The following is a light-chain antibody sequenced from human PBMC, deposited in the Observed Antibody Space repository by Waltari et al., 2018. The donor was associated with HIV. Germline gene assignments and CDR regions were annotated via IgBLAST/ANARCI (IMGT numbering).Light chain of an antibody. CDR2: GKD. Sequence: SSELTQDPAVSVALGQPVRITCQGDSLRKYSANWYRQKPGQAPVVVMYGKDNRPSGIPARFSGSSSGNTGTLTITGAQAEDEADYYCDSRDSNDIHHVFGTGTKVT. V-gene: IGLV3-19*01. J-gene: IGLJ1*01. CDR1: SLRKYS. CDR3: DSRDSNDIHHV.